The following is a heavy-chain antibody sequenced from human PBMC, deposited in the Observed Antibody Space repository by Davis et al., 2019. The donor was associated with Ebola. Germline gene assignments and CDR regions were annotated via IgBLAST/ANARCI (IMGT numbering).Heavy chain of an antibody. V-gene: IGHV3-23*01. J-gene: IGHJ4*02. D-gene: IGHD2-2*01. CDR3: AQSDYCSSTTCPSRY. CDR2: ISGGGGTI. Sequence: ETLSLTCAVYGGSFSGYHWSWVRQAPGKGLEWVSSISGGGGTIYYADSVKGRFTISRDNSKNTLYLQMNSLRAEDTAVYYCAQSDYCSSTTCPSRYWGQGILVPVSS. CDR1: GGSFSGYH.